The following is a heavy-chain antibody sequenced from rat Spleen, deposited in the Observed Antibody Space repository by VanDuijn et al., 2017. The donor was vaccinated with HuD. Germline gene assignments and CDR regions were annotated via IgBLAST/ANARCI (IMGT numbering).Heavy chain of an antibody. CDR3: SCDGYY. V-gene: IGHV2-1*01. D-gene: IGHD1-12*03. J-gene: IGHJ2*01. Sequence: QVQLKESGPGLVQPSQTLSLTCTVSGFSLTDNSVHWVRQPPGKGLEWMGGIWDDETTDYNPALKSRLGISRDTSKSQVFLRMESLQTDDTAIYFCSCDGYYWGQGVMVTVSS. CDR1: GFSLTDNS. CDR2: IWDDETT.